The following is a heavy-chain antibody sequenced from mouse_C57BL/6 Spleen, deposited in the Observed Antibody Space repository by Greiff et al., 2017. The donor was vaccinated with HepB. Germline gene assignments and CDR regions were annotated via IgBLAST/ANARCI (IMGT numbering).Heavy chain of an antibody. CDR1: GFTFTDYY. D-gene: IGHD1-1*01. CDR2: IRNKANGYTT. V-gene: IGHV7-3*01. J-gene: IGHJ2*01. Sequence: EVKVEESGGGLVQPGGSLSLSCAASGFTFTDYYMSWVRQPPGKALEWLGFIRNKANGYTTEYSASVKGRFTISRDNSQSILYLQMNALRAEDSATYYCASTHYYGSSLYFDYWGQGTTLTVSS. CDR3: ASTHYYGSSLYFDY.